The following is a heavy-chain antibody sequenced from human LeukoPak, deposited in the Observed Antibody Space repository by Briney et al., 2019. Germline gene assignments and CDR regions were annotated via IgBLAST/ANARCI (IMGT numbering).Heavy chain of an antibody. CDR2: VRSRSSYI. CDR1: GFTFCSYT. CDR3: ARSIGYCSGGSCFFVSQTTAYGMDV. D-gene: IGHD2-15*01. V-gene: IGHV3-21*01. Sequence: GGSLRLSRAASGFTFCSYTINGVRHAPGKGLDWVSTVRSRSSYIYYADSVKGRFTIYRDNAKNSLYLQMNSLRAEDTAVYYCARSIGYCSGGSCFFVSQTTAYGMDVWGQGTTVTVSS. J-gene: IGHJ6*02.